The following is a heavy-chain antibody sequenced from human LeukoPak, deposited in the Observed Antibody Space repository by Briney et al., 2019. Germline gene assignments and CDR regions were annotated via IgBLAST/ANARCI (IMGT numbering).Heavy chain of an antibody. J-gene: IGHJ4*02. Sequence: GGSLRLSCVASGFTFSSYVMGWVRQAPGKGLEWVSVINSSGGSTYFADSVKGRFTISRDNSKNTLYLQMNSLRAEDTAVYYCARGPFLWFGELLGFDYWGQGTLVTVSS. D-gene: IGHD3-10*01. CDR1: GFTFSSYV. CDR3: ARGPFLWFGELLGFDY. CDR2: INSSGGST. V-gene: IGHV3-23*01.